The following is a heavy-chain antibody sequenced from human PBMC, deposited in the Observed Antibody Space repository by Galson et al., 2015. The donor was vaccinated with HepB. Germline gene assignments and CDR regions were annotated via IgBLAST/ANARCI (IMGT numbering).Heavy chain of an antibody. CDR2: ISSSRSVI. Sequence: SLRLSCAASGFTFSSHGMNWVRQAPGKGLEWVSYISSSRSVIRYADSVQGRFTISRDNAKNSLYLQMNSLRDEDTALYYCAKELYDIGDSPIDFWGKGTLVTVSS. J-gene: IGHJ4*01. V-gene: IGHV3-48*02. D-gene: IGHD5-18*01. CDR3: AKELYDIGDSPIDF. CDR1: GFTFSSHG.